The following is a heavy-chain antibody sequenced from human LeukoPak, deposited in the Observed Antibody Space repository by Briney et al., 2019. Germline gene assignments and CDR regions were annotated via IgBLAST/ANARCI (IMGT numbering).Heavy chain of an antibody. CDR2: ISSSSSYT. CDR3: AKELTRPNRPVAGLNY. Sequence: GGSLRLSCAASGFTFSDYYMSWIRQAPGKGLEWVSYISSSSSYTNYADSVKGRFTISRDDSKNTLYLQMNSLRTEDTAVYYCAKELTRPNRPVAGLNYWGQGTLVTVSS. CDR1: GFTFSDYY. V-gene: IGHV3-11*06. J-gene: IGHJ4*02. D-gene: IGHD6-19*01.